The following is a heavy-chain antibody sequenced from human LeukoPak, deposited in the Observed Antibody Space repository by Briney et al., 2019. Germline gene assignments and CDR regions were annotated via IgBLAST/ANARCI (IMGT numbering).Heavy chain of an antibody. V-gene: IGHV1-18*01. CDR1: GYTFTSYG. Sequence: GASVKVSCKASGYTFTSYGISWVRQAPGQGLEWMGWISAYNGNTNYAQKLQGRVTMTTDTSTSTAYMELRSLRSDDTAVYYCARTPRYSGSYSPCFDYWGQGTLVTVSS. D-gene: IGHD1-26*01. J-gene: IGHJ4*02. CDR3: ARTPRYSGSYSPCFDY. CDR2: ISAYNGNT.